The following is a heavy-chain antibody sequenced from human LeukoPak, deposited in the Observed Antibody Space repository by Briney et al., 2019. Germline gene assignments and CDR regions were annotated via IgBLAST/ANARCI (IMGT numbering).Heavy chain of an antibody. CDR3: ARVYGSGYYYYMDV. Sequence: ASVKVSCKASGYAFTSYGISWVRQAPGQGLEWMGWISAYNGNTNYAQKLQGRVTITRNTSISTAYMELSSLRSEDTAVYYCARVYGSGYYYYMDVWGKGTTVTVSS. CDR2: ISAYNGNT. V-gene: IGHV1-18*01. J-gene: IGHJ6*03. CDR1: GYAFTSYG. D-gene: IGHD3-10*01.